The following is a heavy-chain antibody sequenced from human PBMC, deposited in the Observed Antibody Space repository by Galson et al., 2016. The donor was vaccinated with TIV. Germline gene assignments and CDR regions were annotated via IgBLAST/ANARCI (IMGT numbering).Heavy chain of an antibody. J-gene: IGHJ4*02. D-gene: IGHD2-21*01. CDR1: GGPFTSYS. CDR3: ARPPYCGGDCYKYDR. CDR2: TTPILDVA. V-gene: IGHV1-69*02. Sequence: SVKVSCKASGGPFTSYSIIWVRQAPGHGLEWMGRTTPILDVATYAQKFQDRATITRDTFASTAYMELSSLTSADTAVYYCARPPYCGGDCYKYDRWGQGTLVTVSS.